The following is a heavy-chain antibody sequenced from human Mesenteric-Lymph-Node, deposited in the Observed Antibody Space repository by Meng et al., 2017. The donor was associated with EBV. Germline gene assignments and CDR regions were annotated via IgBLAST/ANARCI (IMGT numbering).Heavy chain of an antibody. Sequence: QLPPQELGSGLVKPSQPLPLTCTVSGGSVNSGGYSWSWIRQSPEKGLEWIGYVHHSGLTYYNPSLETRVIISLERSKNQFSLKLTSVTAADTAVYYCAGGDYVNQFNYWGQGTLVTVSS. D-gene: IGHD4-17*01. J-gene: IGHJ4*02. V-gene: IGHV4-30-2*06. CDR3: AGGDYVNQFNY. CDR2: VHHSGLT. CDR1: GGSVNSGGYS.